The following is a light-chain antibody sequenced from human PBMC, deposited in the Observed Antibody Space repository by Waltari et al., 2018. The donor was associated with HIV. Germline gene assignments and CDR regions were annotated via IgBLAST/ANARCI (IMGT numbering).Light chain of an antibody. CDR3: TTWDDSLSGPV. Sequence: QSVLTQPPSASGTPGQRVTISCSGSSSNIGGNFVFWYQQFPGTAPKLLIYRNKQRPSGVPDRFSGSKSGTSASLAISGLRSEDKADYYCTTWDDSLSGPVFGGGTKLTVL. CDR1: SSNIGGNF. CDR2: RNK. V-gene: IGLV1-47*01. J-gene: IGLJ2*01.